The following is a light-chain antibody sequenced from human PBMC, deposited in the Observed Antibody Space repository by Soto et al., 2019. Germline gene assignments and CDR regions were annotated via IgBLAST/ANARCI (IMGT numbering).Light chain of an antibody. CDR3: QQFNSYLLT. CDR1: QGISYA. J-gene: IGKJ4*01. CDR2: DAS. Sequence: IQMKQSPTSLSASVGDRVTITCRASQGISYALAWYQQKPGTPPKLLIYDASNLESGVPSRFSGSGSGTDFSLTISSLQPEDFASYYCQQFNSYLLTFGGGTKVEIK. V-gene: IGKV1-13*02.